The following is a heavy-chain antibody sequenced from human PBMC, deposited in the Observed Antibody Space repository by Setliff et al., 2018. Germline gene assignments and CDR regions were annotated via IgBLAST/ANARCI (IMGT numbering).Heavy chain of an antibody. Sequence: TLSETLSLTCSVSGGSISSGSYYWGWIRQSPGKGLEWIGSMYYSGSTYYNPSLKGRVTLSVDTTKNQFSLKLTSMTAADTAVYFCARHLLVQGTYHFDYWGQGSPVTVSS. J-gene: IGHJ4*02. D-gene: IGHD3-10*01. V-gene: IGHV4-39*01. CDR3: ARHLLVQGTYHFDY. CDR2: MYYSGST. CDR1: GGSISSGSYY.